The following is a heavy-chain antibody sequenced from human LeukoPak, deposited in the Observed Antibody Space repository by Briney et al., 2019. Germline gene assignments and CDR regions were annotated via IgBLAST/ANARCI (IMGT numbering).Heavy chain of an antibody. CDR2: ISLSGLT. V-gene: IGHV4-4*02. CDR3: AREGTAGTNLNWFDP. J-gene: IGHJ5*02. D-gene: IGHD1-1*01. Sequence: PSETLSLTCGVSGGSISSTNWWSWVRQPPGQRLEWIGEISLSGLTNYNPSLNSRVTVSLDKSKNQFSLKLSSVTAADTAVYYCAREGTAGTNLNWFDPWGQGTLVTVSS. CDR1: GGSISSTNW.